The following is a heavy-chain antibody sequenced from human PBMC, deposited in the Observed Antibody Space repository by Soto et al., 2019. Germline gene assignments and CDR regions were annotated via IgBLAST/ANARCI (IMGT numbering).Heavy chain of an antibody. CDR3: ARAITGYVT. Sequence: VASVKVSCKTSGYTYNRYGITWVRQAPGRGLELLGWISCYNHDTIYAQKVQGRLSMATDTSTSTAYMELRSLTSDDTAIYYCARAITGYVTWGQGTLVTVSS. CDR2: ISCYNHDT. V-gene: IGHV1-18*01. D-gene: IGHD5-12*01. J-gene: IGHJ5*02. CDR1: GYTYNRYG.